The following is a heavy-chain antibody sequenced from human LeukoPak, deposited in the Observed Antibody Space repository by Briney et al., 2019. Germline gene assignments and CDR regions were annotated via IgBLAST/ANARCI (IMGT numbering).Heavy chain of an antibody. J-gene: IGHJ4*02. Sequence: SETLSLTCTVSGGSISGYSWSWIRQPPGKGLEWIAYIYYSGSTNYNPSLKSRVTMSVDTSKNQFSLKLSSVTAADTAMYYCARIFRSGWYYFDYWGQGTLVTVSS. CDR2: IYYSGST. CDR1: GGSISGYS. CDR3: ARIFRSGWYYFDY. D-gene: IGHD6-19*01. V-gene: IGHV4-59*01.